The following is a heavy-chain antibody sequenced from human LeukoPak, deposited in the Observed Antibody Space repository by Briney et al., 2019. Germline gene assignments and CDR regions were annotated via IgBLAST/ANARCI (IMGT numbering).Heavy chain of an antibody. CDR3: ARDLTTGYFDY. Sequence: SETLSLTCTVSGGSISTYYCSWIRQPPGKGLEWIGYIYYSGSTNYNPSLKSRVTISVDTSKNQFSLKLSSVTAADTAVYYCARDLTTGYFDYWGQGTLVTVSS. CDR2: IYYSGST. CDR1: GGSISTYY. D-gene: IGHD1-14*01. J-gene: IGHJ4*02. V-gene: IGHV4-59*01.